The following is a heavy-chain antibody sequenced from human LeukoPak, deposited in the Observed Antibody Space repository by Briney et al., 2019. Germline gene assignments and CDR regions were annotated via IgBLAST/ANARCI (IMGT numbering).Heavy chain of an antibody. CDR2: IYYSGST. V-gene: IGHV4-59*12. J-gene: IGHJ5*02. CDR3: ARATVFWFDP. D-gene: IGHD3-3*01. CDR1: GVSISSYY. Sequence: SETLSLTCTVSGVSISSYYWSWIRQPPGKGLEGIGYIYYSGSTNYNPSLKSRVTISVDTSKNQFSLKLSSVTAADTAVYYCARATVFWFDPWGQGTLVTVSS.